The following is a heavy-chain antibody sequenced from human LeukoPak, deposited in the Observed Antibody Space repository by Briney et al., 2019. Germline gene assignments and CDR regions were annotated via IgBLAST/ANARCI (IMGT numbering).Heavy chain of an antibody. CDR1: GYSFTNYW. CDR3: ARSVGGNGMDV. CDR2: INPDDSEI. J-gene: IGHJ6*02. Sequence: GESLQISCKGSGYSFTNYWIGWVRQTPGKGLEWMGIINPDDSEIKYSPSLQGQVTISADKSISTAYLQWSSLKASDTAMYFCARSVGGNGMDVWGQGTTVTVSS. D-gene: IGHD1-26*01. V-gene: IGHV5-51*01.